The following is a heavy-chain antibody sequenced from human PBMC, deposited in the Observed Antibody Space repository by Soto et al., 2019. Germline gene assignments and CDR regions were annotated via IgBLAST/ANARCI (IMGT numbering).Heavy chain of an antibody. V-gene: IGHV1-18*04. CDR2: VSGSNGNT. J-gene: IGHJ4*02. Sequence: QVQLVQSEAEVKKPGASVKVSCEASGYTFINHGISWVRQAPGQGLEGMGWVSGSNGNTKYAQKFQGRVTMTTETSPRTAHRELWNLRSDDTAVYFCARDFYPLAYYFDPWGQGTLVTVSS. CDR3: ARDFYPLAYYFDP. CDR1: GYTFINHG.